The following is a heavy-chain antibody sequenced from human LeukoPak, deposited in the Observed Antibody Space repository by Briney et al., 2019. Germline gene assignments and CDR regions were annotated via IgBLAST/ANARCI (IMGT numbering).Heavy chain of an antibody. CDR2: IYYSGST. J-gene: IGHJ4*02. D-gene: IGHD4-17*01. CDR1: GGSISSYY. V-gene: IGHV4-59*01. Sequence: SETLSLTCTVSGGSISSYYWSWIRQPPGKGLKWIGYIYYSGSTNYNPSLKSRVTISVDTSKNQFSLKLSSVTAADTAVYYCARGTATVTDFDYWGQGTLVTVSS. CDR3: ARGTATVTDFDY.